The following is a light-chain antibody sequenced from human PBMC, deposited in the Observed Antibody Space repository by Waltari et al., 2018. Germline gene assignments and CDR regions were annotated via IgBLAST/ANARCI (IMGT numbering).Light chain of an antibody. CDR1: SSDIGSNS. CDR2: TYN. Sequence: QSVLTQPPSVSGIPGQRVTISCSGSSSDIGSNSVNWYQQLPGTAPKFLTDTYNARPSGVPDRFSATTSGTSASLGISGLQSEDEAEYYCAGWDASLNGPVFGGGTKLTVL. J-gene: IGLJ3*02. V-gene: IGLV1-44*01. CDR3: AGWDASLNGPV.